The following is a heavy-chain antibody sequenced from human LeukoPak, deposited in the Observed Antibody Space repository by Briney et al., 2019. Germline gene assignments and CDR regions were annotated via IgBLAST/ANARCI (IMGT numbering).Heavy chain of an antibody. CDR2: IRSDGTID. V-gene: IGHV3-30*02. CDR3: AKMWGASNHYYYIDV. D-gene: IGHD4-11*01. J-gene: IGHJ6*03. CDR1: GFTLRGFG. Sequence: GGSLRLSCAASGFTLRGFGLHWVRQAPGKGLEWVALIRSDGTIDTYADSVKDRFTISRDNSKSTLYLQMNSLRAEDTAVYYCAKMWGASNHYYYIDVWGEGTTVTVSS.